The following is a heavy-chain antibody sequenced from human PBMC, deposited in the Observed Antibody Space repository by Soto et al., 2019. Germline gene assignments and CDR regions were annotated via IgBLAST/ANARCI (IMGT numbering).Heavy chain of an antibody. J-gene: IGHJ4*02. CDR1: GFTFRNYV. CDR2: IGYDGSNI. V-gene: IGHV3-30*18. CDR3: AKDSCSCTHTRCHCLVVVFEY. D-gene: IGHD2-21*01. Sequence: QVQLVESGGGVVQPGSSLRLSCAASGFTFRNYVMHWVRQAPGKGLEWVAVIGYDGSNIHYADSVKGRFTISRDNSKNTLYLQMNSLRAEDTAVYYCAKDSCSCTHTRCHCLVVVFEYWGQGSMVTVSS.